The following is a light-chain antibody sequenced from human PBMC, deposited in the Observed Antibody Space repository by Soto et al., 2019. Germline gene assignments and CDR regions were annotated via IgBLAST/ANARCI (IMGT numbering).Light chain of an antibody. J-gene: IGLJ2*01. Sequence: QSVLTQPPSASGTPGQRVTISCSGSSSNIGSNYVYWYQQLPGTAPKLLIYRNNQRPSGVPDRFSGSKSGTSAPLAISGLRSEDEADYYCAAWDDSLLFGGGTKLTVL. V-gene: IGLV1-47*01. CDR3: AAWDDSLL. CDR1: SSNIGSNY. CDR2: RNN.